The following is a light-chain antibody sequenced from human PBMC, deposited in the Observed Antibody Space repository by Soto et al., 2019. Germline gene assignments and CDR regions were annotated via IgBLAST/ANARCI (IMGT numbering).Light chain of an antibody. V-gene: IGKV2-28*01. J-gene: IGKJ1*01. Sequence: DVVMIQSPLSLPVTPGEPASISCRSSQSLLHSNGYTYLNWYLQKPGQSPQLLIYLSSNRASGVPDRFSGSGSGTDFTLKISRVEAEDVGVYWCPPTFPPSRKFGHVT. CDR3: PPTFPPSRK. CDR2: LSS. CDR1: QSLLHSNGYTY.